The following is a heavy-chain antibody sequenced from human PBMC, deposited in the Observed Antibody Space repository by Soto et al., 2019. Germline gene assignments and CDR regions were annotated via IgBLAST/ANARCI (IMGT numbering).Heavy chain of an antibody. V-gene: IGHV4-31*03. J-gene: IGHJ5*02. D-gene: IGHD3-3*01. CDR2: IFYTGTT. CDR3: ARDTTLFRVASQTGFDX. CDR1: GGSITSGGYY. Sequence: PSETLSLTCTVSGGSITSGGYYWNWIRQHPGKGLEWIGYIFYTGTTRYNSALQSRVSISVGSTKNHFSLKLTSVTAADTAVYYCARDTTLFRVASQTGFDXWGPATLVTVSX.